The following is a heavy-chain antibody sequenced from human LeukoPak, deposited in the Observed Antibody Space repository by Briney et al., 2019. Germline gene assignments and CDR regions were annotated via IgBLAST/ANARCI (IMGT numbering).Heavy chain of an antibody. CDR3: ARGRVGQWLVDAFDI. CDR1: GLTFSSYS. V-gene: IGHV3-21*01. D-gene: IGHD6-19*01. Sequence: GRSLRLSCAASGLTFSSYSMNWVRQAPGKGLEWVSSISSSSSYIYYADSVKGRFTISRDNAKNSLYLQMNSLRAEDTAVYYCARGRVGQWLVDAFDIWGQGTMVTVSS. J-gene: IGHJ3*02. CDR2: ISSSSSYI.